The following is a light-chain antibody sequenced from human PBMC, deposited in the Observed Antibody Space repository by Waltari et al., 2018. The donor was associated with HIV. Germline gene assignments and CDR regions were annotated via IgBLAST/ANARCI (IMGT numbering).Light chain of an antibody. CDR2: EVT. CDR1: SSDVGSYNY. V-gene: IGLV2-14*01. Sequence: QSALTQPASVSGSPGQSITISCTGSSSDVGSYNYVSWYQQYPGRAPKLMIYEVTNRPSGVSNRFSGSKSGNTASLTISGLQAEDEADYYCSSYTSGSSVVFGGGTKLTVL. J-gene: IGLJ2*01. CDR3: SSYTSGSSVV.